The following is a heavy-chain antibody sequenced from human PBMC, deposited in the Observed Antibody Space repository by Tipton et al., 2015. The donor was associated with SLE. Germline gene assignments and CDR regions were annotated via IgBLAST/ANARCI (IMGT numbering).Heavy chain of an antibody. D-gene: IGHD2-8*02. CDR1: GGSFSGYY. CDR2: INHSGST. V-gene: IGHV4-34*01. CDR3: ARGLSSLVGFYYYYYMDV. Sequence: TLSLTCAVYGGSFSGYYWSWIRQPPGKGLEWIGEINHSGSTTYNPSLKSRVTISIDTSKNQFSLKLSSVTAADTAVYYCARGLSSLVGFYYYYYMDVWGKGTTVTVSS. J-gene: IGHJ6*03.